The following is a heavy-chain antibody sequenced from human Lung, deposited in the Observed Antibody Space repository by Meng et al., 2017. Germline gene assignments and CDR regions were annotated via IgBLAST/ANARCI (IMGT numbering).Heavy chain of an antibody. CDR2: INRDGTKP. V-gene: IGHV3-74*01. D-gene: IGHD1-1*01. Sequence: QLVESGGGLVPPGGSLRLSGAASGFTFTDHWMHWVRQGPGKGLVWVSRINRDGTKPTYADSVKGRFTISRDNAKNTLYLQMNNLRAEDTAFYYCTNDRLNHWGQGALVTVSS. CDR3: TNDRLNH. J-gene: IGHJ1*01. CDR1: GFTFTDHW.